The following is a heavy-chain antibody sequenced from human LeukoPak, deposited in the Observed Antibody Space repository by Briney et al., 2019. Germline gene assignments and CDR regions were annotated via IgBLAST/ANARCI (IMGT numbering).Heavy chain of an antibody. J-gene: IGHJ4*02. D-gene: IGHD3-3*01. Sequence: GGSLRLSCAVSGFTFSGFWMSWSRQAPGKGLEWVASINSDGSEGYYADVVKGRFTISRDNAKNSLYLQINSLRAEDTAVFYCARDQYDTWSRRGNFDSWGQGTLVIVSS. CDR2: INSDGSEG. V-gene: IGHV3-7*03. CDR3: ARDQYDTWSRRGNFDS. CDR1: GFTFSGFW.